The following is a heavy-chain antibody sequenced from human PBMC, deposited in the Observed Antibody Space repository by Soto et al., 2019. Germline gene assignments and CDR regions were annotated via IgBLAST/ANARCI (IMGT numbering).Heavy chain of an antibody. CDR1: GFTFSSYG. Sequence: GGSLRLSCAASGFTFSSYGMHWVRQAPGKGLEWVALISYDGSNKYYVDSVKGRFTISRDNSKNTLFLQMNSLRAGDTAVYYCAKDRLRGGFLTTATTNGMDVWGQGTTVTV. CDR2: ISYDGSNK. V-gene: IGHV3-30*18. D-gene: IGHD1-26*01. CDR3: AKDRLRGGFLTTATTNGMDV. J-gene: IGHJ6*02.